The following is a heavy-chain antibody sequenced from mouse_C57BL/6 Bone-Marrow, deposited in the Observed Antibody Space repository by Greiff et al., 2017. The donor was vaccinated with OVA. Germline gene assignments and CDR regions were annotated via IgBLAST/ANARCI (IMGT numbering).Heavy chain of an antibody. V-gene: IGHV10-1*01. Sequence: EVMLVESGGGLVQPKGSLKLSCAASGFSFNTYAMNWVRQAPGKGLEWVARIRSKSNNYATYYADSVKDRFTISRDDSESMLYLQMNNVKTEDTAMYYCVRHRDSNYDAMDYWGQGTSVTVSS. CDR1: GFSFNTYA. D-gene: IGHD2-5*01. CDR2: IRSKSNNYAT. J-gene: IGHJ4*01. CDR3: VRHRDSNYDAMDY.